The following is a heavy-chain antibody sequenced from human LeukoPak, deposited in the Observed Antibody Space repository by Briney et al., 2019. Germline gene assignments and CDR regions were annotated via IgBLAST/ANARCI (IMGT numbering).Heavy chain of an antibody. CDR1: GGTFSSYA. J-gene: IGHJ4*02. V-gene: IGHV1-69*01. CDR3: ARDRSHIVATIGYFDY. D-gene: IGHD5-12*01. CDR2: IIPIFGTA. Sequence: SVKVSCKASGGTFSSYAISWVRQAPGQGLEWMGGIIPIFGTANYAQKFQGRVTITADESTSTAYMELSSLRSEDTAVYYCARDRSHIVATIGYFDYWGQGTLVTVSS.